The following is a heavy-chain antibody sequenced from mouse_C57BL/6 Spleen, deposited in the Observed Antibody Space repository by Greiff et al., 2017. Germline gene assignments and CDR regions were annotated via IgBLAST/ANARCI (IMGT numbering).Heavy chain of an antibody. CDR1: GYTFTSYG. D-gene: IGHD3-3*01. J-gene: IGHJ1*03. CDR2: IYPRSGNT. V-gene: IGHV1-81*01. CDR3: ASGTHGYFDV. Sequence: VQGVESGAELARPGASVKLSCKASGYTFTSYGISWVKQRTGQGLEWIGEIYPRSGNTYYNEKFKGKATLTADKSSSTAYMELRSLTSEDSAVYFCASGTHGYFDVWGTGTTVTVSS.